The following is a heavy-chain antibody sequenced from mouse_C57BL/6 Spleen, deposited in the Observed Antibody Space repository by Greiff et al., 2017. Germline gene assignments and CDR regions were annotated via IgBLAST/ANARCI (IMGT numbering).Heavy chain of an antibody. CDR2: ISYSGST. CDR3: ARGDYGSSYFDY. CDR1: GYSITSGYD. J-gene: IGHJ2*01. V-gene: IGHV3-1*01. Sequence: DVKLQQSGPGMVKPSQSLSLTCTVTGYSITSGYDWHWIRHFPGNKLEWMGYISYSGSTNYNPSLKSRISITHDTSKNHFFLKLNSVTTEDTATYYCARGDYGSSYFDYWGQGTTLTVSS. D-gene: IGHD1-1*01.